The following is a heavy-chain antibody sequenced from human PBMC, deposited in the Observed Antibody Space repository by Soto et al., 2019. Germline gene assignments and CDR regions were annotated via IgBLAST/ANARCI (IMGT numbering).Heavy chain of an antibody. CDR2: ISAYNGNT. Sequence: QVQLVQSGAEVKKPGASVKVSCKASGYTFTSYGISWGRQAPGQGFERRGLISAYNGNTNDAQTLQGRVTMTTDTSTSTAYMELRSLGSDDTAVYYCAGEGDSCISTSCYDWFDPWGQGTLVTVSS. J-gene: IGHJ5*02. V-gene: IGHV1-18*01. CDR1: GYTFTSYG. CDR3: AGEGDSCISTSCYDWFDP. D-gene: IGHD2-2*01.